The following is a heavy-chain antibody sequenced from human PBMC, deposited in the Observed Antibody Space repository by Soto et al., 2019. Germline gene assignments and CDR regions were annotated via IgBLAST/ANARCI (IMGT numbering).Heavy chain of an antibody. V-gene: IGHV1-18*04. CDR3: ARGYCGSTSCDNWFDP. CDR1: GYTYTGYY. Sequence: ASVKVSCKASGYTYTGYYIHWVRQAPGQGLEWMGWISAYNGNTNYAQKFQGRVTMTTDTSTSTAYMELRSLRSDDTAVYYCARGYCGSTSCDNWFDPWGQGTLVTVSS. D-gene: IGHD2-2*01. CDR2: ISAYNGNT. J-gene: IGHJ5*02.